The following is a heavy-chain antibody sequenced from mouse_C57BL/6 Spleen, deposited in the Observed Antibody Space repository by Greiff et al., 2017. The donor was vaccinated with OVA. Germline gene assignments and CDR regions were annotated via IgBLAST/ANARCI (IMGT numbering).Heavy chain of an antibody. Sequence: QVQLQQSGAELVKPGASVKISCKASGYAFSSYWMNWVKQRPGKGLEWIGQIYPGDGDTNYNGKFKGKATLTADKSSSTAYMQLSSLTSEDSAVYFCARGTTVANWDYFDYWGEGTTLTVSS. CDR1: GYAFSSYW. CDR2: IYPGDGDT. CDR3: ARGTTVANWDYFDY. D-gene: IGHD1-1*01. J-gene: IGHJ2*01. V-gene: IGHV1-80*01.